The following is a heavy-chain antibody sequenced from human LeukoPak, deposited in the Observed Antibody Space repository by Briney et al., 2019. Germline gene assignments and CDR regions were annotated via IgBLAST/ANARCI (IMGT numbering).Heavy chain of an antibody. CDR3: ARATELVGYYGMDV. CDR1: GGSISSSNW. D-gene: IGHD6-13*01. Sequence: SETLSLTCAASGGSISSSNWWSWVRQPPGQGLEWIGEIYHSGSTNYNPSLKSRVTISVDKSKNQFSLKLSSVTAADTAVYYCARATELVGYYGMDVWGKGTTVTVSS. CDR2: IYHSGST. J-gene: IGHJ6*04. V-gene: IGHV4-4*02.